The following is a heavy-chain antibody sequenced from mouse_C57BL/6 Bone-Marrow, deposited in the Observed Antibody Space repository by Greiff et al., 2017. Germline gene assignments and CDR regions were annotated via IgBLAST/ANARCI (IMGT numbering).Heavy chain of an antibody. D-gene: IGHD1-1*01. CDR1: GFTFSDYY. V-gene: IGHV5-16*01. CDR2: INYDGSTT. J-gene: IGHJ4*01. Sequence: EVKVVESEGGLVQPGSSMKLSCTASGFTFSDYYMAWVRQVPEKGLEWVANINYDGSTTYYLDSLKNRFIISSDNAKNILYLQMSRLKSEDTATYYCARDLGSSYYAMDYWGQGTSVTVSS. CDR3: ARDLGSSYYAMDY.